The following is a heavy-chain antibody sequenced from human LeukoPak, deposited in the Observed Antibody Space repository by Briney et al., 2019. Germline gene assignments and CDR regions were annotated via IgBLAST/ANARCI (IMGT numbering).Heavy chain of an antibody. CDR3: ATLTVRGVINI. CDR2: IQSKTDGGTT. V-gene: IGHV3-15*01. Sequence: PGGSLRLSCAASGFTFSNTWMNWVRQAPGKGLEWVGRIQSKTDGGTTEYAAPVKGRFTISRDDSKTTLYLQMKSLKTEDTAVYYCATLTVRGVINIWGQGTLVTVSS. D-gene: IGHD3-10*01. J-gene: IGHJ4*02. CDR1: GFTFSNTW.